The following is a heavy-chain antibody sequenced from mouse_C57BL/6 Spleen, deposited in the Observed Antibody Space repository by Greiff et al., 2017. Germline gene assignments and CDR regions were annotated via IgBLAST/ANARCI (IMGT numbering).Heavy chain of an antibody. CDR3: ARGDLSGSSSSYWYFDV. J-gene: IGHJ1*03. D-gene: IGHD1-1*01. Sequence: QVQLQQPGAELVKPGASVKLSCKASGYTFTSYWMHWVKQRPGQGLEWIGMIHPNSGSTNYNEKFKSKATLTVEKSSSTAYMQLISLTSEDSAVYYWARGDLSGSSSSYWYFDVWGTGTMVTVSS. V-gene: IGHV1-64*01. CDR2: IHPNSGST. CDR1: GYTFTSYW.